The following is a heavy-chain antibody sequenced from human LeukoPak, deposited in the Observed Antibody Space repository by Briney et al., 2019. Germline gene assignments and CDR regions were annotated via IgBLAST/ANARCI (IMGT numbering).Heavy chain of an antibody. CDR1: GGSISSGSYY. Sequence: SETLSLTCTVSGGSISSGSYYWSWTRQPAGKGLEWIGRIYTSGSTNYNPSLKSRVTISVDTSKNQFSLKLSSVTAADTAVYYCARELRFLEWATKPWGQGTLVTVSS. D-gene: IGHD3-3*01. CDR3: ARELRFLEWATKP. CDR2: IYTSGST. J-gene: IGHJ5*02. V-gene: IGHV4-61*02.